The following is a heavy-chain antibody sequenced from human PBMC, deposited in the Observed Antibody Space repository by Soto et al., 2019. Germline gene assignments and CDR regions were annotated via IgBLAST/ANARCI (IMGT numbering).Heavy chain of an antibody. D-gene: IGHD3-22*01. J-gene: IGHJ4*02. Sequence: KTSETLSLTCAVYGGSFSGYYWTWIRQPPGKGLEWIGEINNSGSTNQNPSLKSRLTISVDTSKNQFSLNLRSVTAAGTAVYYCVRGITMKVALQRDAPDKYYFDSWGQGTRVTVSS. CDR1: GGSFSGYY. CDR2: INNSGST. V-gene: IGHV4-34*01. CDR3: VRGITMKVALQRDAPDKYYFDS.